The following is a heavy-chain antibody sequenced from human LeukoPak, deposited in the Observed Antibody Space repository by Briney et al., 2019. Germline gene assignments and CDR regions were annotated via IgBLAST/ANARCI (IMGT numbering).Heavy chain of an antibody. CDR2: IWSSGTVT. V-gene: IGHV3-48*03. D-gene: IGHD2-21*01. CDR1: GYSFSDYE. J-gene: IGHJ4*02. Sequence: GGSLRLPCAGSGYSFSDYEMNWVRQAPGRGLEWVAYIWSSGTVTHYADSVKDRFTISRDNGKNSLYLQMNSLRAEDTAVYYCATERSFCEGDCSDYWGQGTLVTVSS. CDR3: ATERSFCEGDCSDY.